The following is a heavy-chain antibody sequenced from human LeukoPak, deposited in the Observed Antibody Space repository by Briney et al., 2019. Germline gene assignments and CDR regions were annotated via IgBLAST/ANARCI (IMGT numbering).Heavy chain of an antibody. V-gene: IGHV3-23*01. CDR1: GFTFSSYA. CDR2: ISGSGGST. J-gene: IGHJ4*02. Sequence: GSLRLFCAASGFTFSSYAMSWVRQAPGKGLEWVSAISGSGGSTYYADSVKGRFTISRDNSKNTLYLQMNSLRAEDTAVYYCAKYIAAALRSDYWGQGTLVTVSS. D-gene: IGHD6-13*01. CDR3: AKYIAAALRSDY.